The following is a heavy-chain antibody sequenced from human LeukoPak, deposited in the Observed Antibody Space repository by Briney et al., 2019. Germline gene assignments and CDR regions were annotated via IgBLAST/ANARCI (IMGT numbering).Heavy chain of an antibody. CDR3: TKEGI. CDR2: IKQDGTKE. V-gene: IGHV3-7*01. Sequence: GGSLRLSCATSGFTFSSSSMNCVRQAPGKGLEWVAYIKQDGTKEYYVDSVKGRFTISRDNAKRSLYLQTRRLYAGDTAVYDCTKEGIWDQGKMVTVSS. CDR1: GFTFSSSS. J-gene: IGHJ3*02.